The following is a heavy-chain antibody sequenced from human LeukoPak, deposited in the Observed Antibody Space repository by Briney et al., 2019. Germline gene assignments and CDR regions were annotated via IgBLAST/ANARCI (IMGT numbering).Heavy chain of an antibody. CDR3: ARVGSSGWYY. Sequence: PSETLSLTCTVSGGSISSGDYYWSWIRQPPGKGLEWIGYIYYSGSTYYNPSLKSRVTISVDTSKNQCSLKLSSVTAGDSAVYYCARVGSSGWYYWGQGTLVTVSS. CDR2: IYYSGST. D-gene: IGHD6-19*01. CDR1: GGSISSGDYY. V-gene: IGHV4-30-4*01. J-gene: IGHJ4*02.